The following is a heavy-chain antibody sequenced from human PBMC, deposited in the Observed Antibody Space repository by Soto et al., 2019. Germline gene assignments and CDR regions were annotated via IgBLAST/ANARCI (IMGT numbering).Heavy chain of an antibody. CDR3: VKEVGVVVPAAMIDYYYGMDV. D-gene: IGHD2-2*01. J-gene: IGHJ6*02. CDR2: ISGSGGST. Sequence: EVQLLESGGGLVQPGGSLRLSCAASGFTFSSYAMSWVRQAPGKGLEWVSAISGSGGSTYYADSVKGRFTISRDNSKNTLYLQMNSLRAEDTAVYYCVKEVGVVVPAAMIDYYYGMDVWGQGTTVTVSS. V-gene: IGHV3-23*01. CDR1: GFTFSSYA.